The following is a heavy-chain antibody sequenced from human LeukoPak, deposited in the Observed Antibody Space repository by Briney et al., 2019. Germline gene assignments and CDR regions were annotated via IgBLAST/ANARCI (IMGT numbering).Heavy chain of an antibody. V-gene: IGHV3-23*01. CDR3: VKDSSTTSWYFAFDV. CDR1: GLIFSGYA. D-gene: IGHD2-2*01. J-gene: IGHJ3*01. Sequence: GGSLRLSCAASGLIFSGYAMTWVRQAPGKGLEWVSSFGLYGGTTHYADSVKGRFTISRDNSKNTLYLQMTSLRADDTAVYYCVKDSSTTSWYFAFDVWGQGTTVAVSS. CDR2: FGLYGGTT.